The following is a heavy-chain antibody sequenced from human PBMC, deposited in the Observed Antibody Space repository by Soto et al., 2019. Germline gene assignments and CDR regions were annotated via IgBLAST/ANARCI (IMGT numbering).Heavy chain of an antibody. J-gene: IGHJ3*02. CDR1: GGSISSYY. D-gene: IGHD6-13*01. V-gene: IGHV4-39*01. CDR3: ASPLIAAAGTDAFDI. Sequence: PSETLSLTCTVSGGSISSYYWGWIRQPPGKGLEWIGSIYYSGSTYYNPSLKSRVTISVDTSKNQFSLKLSSVTAADTAVYYCASPLIAAAGTDAFDIWGQGTMVTVS. CDR2: IYYSGST.